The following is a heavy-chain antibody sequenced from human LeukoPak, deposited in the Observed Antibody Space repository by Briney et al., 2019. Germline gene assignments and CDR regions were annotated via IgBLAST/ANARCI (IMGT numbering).Heavy chain of an antibody. CDR3: ARGSSGYFRVQEFDY. CDR2: INHSGST. CDR1: GGSFSGYY. V-gene: IGHV4-34*01. D-gene: IGHD3-22*01. Sequence: PSETLSLTCAVYGGSFSGYYWSWIRQPPGKGLEWIGEINHSGSTNYNPSLKSRVTISVDTSKNQFSLKLSSVTAADTAVYYCARGSSGYFRVQEFDYWGQGTLVTVSS. J-gene: IGHJ4*02.